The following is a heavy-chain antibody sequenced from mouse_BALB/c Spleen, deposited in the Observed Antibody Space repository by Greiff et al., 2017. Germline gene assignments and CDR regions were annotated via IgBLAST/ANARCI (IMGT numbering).Heavy chain of an antibody. CDR3: ARHGGNSYWYFDV. D-gene: IGHD1-1*02. J-gene: IGHJ1*01. CDR2: ISSGGGST. V-gene: IGHV5-12-1*01. CDR1: GFAFSSYD. Sequence: EVMLVESGGGLVKPGGSLKLSCAASGFAFSSYDMSWVRQTPEKRLEWVAYISSGGGSTYYPDTVKGRFTISRDNAKNTLYLQMSSLKSEDTAMYYCARHGGNSYWYFDVWGAGTTVTVSS.